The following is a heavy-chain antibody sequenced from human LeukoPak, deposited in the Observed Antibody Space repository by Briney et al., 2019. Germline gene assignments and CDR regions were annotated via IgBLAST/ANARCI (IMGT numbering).Heavy chain of an antibody. V-gene: IGHV6-1*01. CDR2: TYYRSKWYN. Sequence: SAAWNWIRQSPSRGLEWLGRTYYRSKWYNDYAVSVKSRITINPDTSKNQFSLQLNSVTPEDTAVYYCARGDSSGWRGIDYWGQGTLVTVSS. CDR3: ARGDSSGWRGIDY. CDR1: SAA. D-gene: IGHD6-19*01. J-gene: IGHJ4*02.